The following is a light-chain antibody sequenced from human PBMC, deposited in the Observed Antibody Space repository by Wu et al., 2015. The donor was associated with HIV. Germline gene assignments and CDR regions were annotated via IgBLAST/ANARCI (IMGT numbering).Light chain of an antibody. CDR3: QQYGNSPRT. CDR1: QSVNWY. J-gene: IGKJ1*01. Sequence: DILLTQSPATLSLSPGERATLSCRASQSVNWYLAWFQQKPGQVPRLLIYDSANRATGIPGRFSGSGSGTDFTLTISRLEPEDFAVYYCQQYGNSPRTFGQGTKVEIK. V-gene: IGKV3-11*01. CDR2: DSA.